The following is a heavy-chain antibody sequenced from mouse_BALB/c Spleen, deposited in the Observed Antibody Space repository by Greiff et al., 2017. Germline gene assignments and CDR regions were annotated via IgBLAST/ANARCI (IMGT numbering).Heavy chain of an antibody. Sequence: EVKLVESGGGLVKPGGSLKLSCAASGFTFSSYAMSWVRQTPEKRLEWVASISSGGSTYYPDSVKGRFTISRDNARNILYLQMSSLRTEDTAMYYCARGRDTTVEDYFDYWGQGTTLTVSS. CDR3: ARGRDTTVEDYFDY. J-gene: IGHJ2*01. CDR2: ISSGGST. D-gene: IGHD1-1*01. V-gene: IGHV5-6-5*01. CDR1: GFTFSSYA.